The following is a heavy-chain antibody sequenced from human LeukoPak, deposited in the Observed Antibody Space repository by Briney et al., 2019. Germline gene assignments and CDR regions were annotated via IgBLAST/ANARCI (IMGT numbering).Heavy chain of an antibody. V-gene: IGHV3-48*04. D-gene: IGHD6-19*01. Sequence: ETGGSLRLSCAASGFTFSSYSMNWVRQAPGKGLEWVSYISSSSSTIYYADSVKGRFTISRDNAKNSLYLQMNSLRAEDTAVYYCARLGSGPNSGWYYWGQGTLVTVSS. CDR3: ARLGSGPNSGWYY. CDR2: ISSSSSTI. CDR1: GFTFSSYS. J-gene: IGHJ4*02.